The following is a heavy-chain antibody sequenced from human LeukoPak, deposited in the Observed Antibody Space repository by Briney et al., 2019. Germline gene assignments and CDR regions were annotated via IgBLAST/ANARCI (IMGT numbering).Heavy chain of an antibody. CDR2: IYYSGST. J-gene: IGHJ6*03. CDR1: GGSISSYY. CDR3: ARANGYYYYYMDV. V-gene: IGHV4-59*01. Sequence: SETLSLTCTVSGGSISSYYWSWIRQPPGKGLEWIGYIYYSGSTNYNPSLKSRVTISVDTSKNQFSLKLSSVTAADTAVYYCARANGYYYYYMDVWGKRTTVTVSS. D-gene: IGHD2-8*01.